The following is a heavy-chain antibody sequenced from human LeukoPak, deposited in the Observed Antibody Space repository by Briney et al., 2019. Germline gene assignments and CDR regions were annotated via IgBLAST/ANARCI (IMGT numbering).Heavy chain of an antibody. D-gene: IGHD2-8*02. CDR3: ARGTGVVYHY. Sequence: SGGSLRLSCAASGFTFSSYSMNWVPQAPGKGLEWVSSISSSTTYIYYADSGKGRFTISRDNAKNSLYLQMNSLRAEDTAVYYCARGTGVVYHYWGQGTLVTVSS. CDR2: ISSSTTYI. V-gene: IGHV3-21*01. CDR1: GFTFSSYS. J-gene: IGHJ4*02.